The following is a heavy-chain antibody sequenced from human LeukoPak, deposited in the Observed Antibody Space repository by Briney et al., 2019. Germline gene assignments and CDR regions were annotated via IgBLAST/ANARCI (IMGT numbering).Heavy chain of an antibody. D-gene: IGHD1-26*01. CDR1: GYSISSGYY. J-gene: IGHJ4*02. CDR3: ASTGGGKQAHYFDY. Sequence: SETLSLTCAVSGYSISSGYYWGWIRQPPGKRLEWVGSIYHGGITYYNPSLKSRVSVSVDTSKNQFSLKLSSATAADTAVYYSASTGGGKQAHYFDYWGQGTLVTVSS. V-gene: IGHV4-38-2*01. CDR2: IYHGGIT.